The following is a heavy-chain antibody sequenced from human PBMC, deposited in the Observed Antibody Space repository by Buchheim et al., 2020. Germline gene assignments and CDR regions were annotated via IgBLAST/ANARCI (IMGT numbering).Heavy chain of an antibody. D-gene: IGHD1-7*01. CDR1: GFTFTDYS. J-gene: IGHJ4*02. V-gene: IGHV3-48*02. Sequence: EVQLVESGGGLVQPGGSLRLSCAASGFTFTDYSINWVRQAPGKGLQWVSYISSSSSKMYYADSVKGRFAISRDNAKNSLYPKMNSLRDEDTAVYYCARGTKAPTSAYWGQGIL. CDR3: ARGTKAPTSAY. CDR2: ISSSSSKM.